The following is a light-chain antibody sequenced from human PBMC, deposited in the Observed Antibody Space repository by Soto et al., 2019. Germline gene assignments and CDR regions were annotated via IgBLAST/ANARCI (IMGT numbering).Light chain of an antibody. CDR3: QQTYSTPPT. CDR2: DAS. V-gene: IGKV1-39*01. CDR1: QRISNF. J-gene: IGKJ1*01. Sequence: DIHMTQSPSFLSASVGDRVTITCRASQRISNFLNWFQQKPGEAPKLLIYDASNLHRGVPSRFSGSGSGTDFTLTISSLQPEDFATYYCQQTYSTPPTFGQGTKVEIK.